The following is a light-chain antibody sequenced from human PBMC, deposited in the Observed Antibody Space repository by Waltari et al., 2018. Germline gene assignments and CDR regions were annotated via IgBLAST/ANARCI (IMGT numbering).Light chain of an antibody. V-gene: IGKV3-20*01. J-gene: IGKJ1*01. CDR3: QHYESLPVT. Sequence: EIVLTQSPGTLYLSPGERATLSCRASQSISKYLAWYQQKPGQAPRLLIYPASSRAAGIPDRFSGSGSGTDFSLSISRLEPEDFAVYYCQHYESLPVTFGQGTKVEIK. CDR1: QSISKY. CDR2: PAS.